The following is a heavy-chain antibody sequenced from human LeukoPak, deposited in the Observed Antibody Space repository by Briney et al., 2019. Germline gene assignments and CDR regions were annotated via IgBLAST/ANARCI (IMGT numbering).Heavy chain of an antibody. CDR2: IYHSGST. CDR1: GGSVSSGSYY. V-gene: IGHV4-61*01. Sequence: PSETPSLTCTVSGGSVSSGSYYWNWIRQPPGKGLEWIGYIYHSGSTNYNPSLKSRVTISIDTSKNQFSLKLSSVTAADTAVYYCARGSLQFGTVTHFDYWGQGTLVTVSS. J-gene: IGHJ4*02. D-gene: IGHD4-17*01. CDR3: ARGSLQFGTVTHFDY.